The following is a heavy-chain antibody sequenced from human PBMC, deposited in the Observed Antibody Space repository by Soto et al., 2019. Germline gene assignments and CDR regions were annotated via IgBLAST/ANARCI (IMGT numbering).Heavy chain of an antibody. V-gene: IGHV1-3*01. Sequence: GASVKVSCKTSGYTFINYAIHWVRQAPGQGFEWMGWINAGNGDTKYAQTFQARVTFTRDTSASTVYLTLSSLKSEDTAVYFCARDRSGWGLHNGHSGVDVWGQGTTVTVSS. J-gene: IGHJ6*02. CDR3: ARDRSGWGLHNGHSGVDV. CDR2: INAGNGDT. D-gene: IGHD3-16*01. CDR1: GYTFINYA.